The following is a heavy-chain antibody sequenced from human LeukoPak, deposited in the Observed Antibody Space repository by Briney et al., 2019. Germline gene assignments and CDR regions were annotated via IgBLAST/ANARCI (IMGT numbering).Heavy chain of an antibody. D-gene: IGHD5-18*01. CDR1: GFIVSGNY. V-gene: IGHV3-53*01. CDR3: SAVVTTVDV. CDR2: IYSGGST. J-gene: IGHJ6*04. Sequence: SGGSLRLSCAASGFIVSGNYMSWVRQAPGKGLEWVSVIYSGGSTYCADSVKGRFTISRDNSKNTLYLQMNSLRVEDTAVYYCSAVVTTVDVWGKGTTVTVSS.